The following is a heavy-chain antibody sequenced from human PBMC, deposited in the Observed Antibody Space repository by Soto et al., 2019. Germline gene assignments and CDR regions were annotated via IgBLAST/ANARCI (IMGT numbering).Heavy chain of an antibody. J-gene: IGHJ6*02. D-gene: IGHD6-19*01. V-gene: IGHV4-59*01. CDR1: GGSISSYY. CDR2: IYYSGST. Sequence: KTSETLSLTCTVSGGSISSYYWSWIRQPPGKGLEWIGYIYYSGSTNYNPSLKSRVTISVDTSKNQFSLKLSSVTAADTAVYYCARDYDRGFGSSGWYGLDVWGQGTTVTVSS. CDR3: ARDYDRGFGSSGWYGLDV.